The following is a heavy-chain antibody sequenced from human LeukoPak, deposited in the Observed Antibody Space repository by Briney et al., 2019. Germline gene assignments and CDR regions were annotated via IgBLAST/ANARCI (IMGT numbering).Heavy chain of an antibody. V-gene: IGHV1-69*06. D-gene: IGHD1-26*01. CDR2: IIPIYGTT. CDR1: GGTFSNYA. CDR3: AREMGVGSTMGYFYY. J-gene: IGHJ4*02. Sequence: SVKVSCKASGGTFSNYAVSWVRPAPGQGLEWMGGIIPIYGTTNYAQKFQGRVTITADKSTSTVYMELSSLTSEDTAVYCCAREMGVGSTMGYFYYWGQGTLVTVSS.